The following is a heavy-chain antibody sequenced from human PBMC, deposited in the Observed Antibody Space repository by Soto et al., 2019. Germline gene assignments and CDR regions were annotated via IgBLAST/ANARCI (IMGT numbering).Heavy chain of an antibody. D-gene: IGHD3-22*01. CDR1: GGTFSSYA. Sequence: ASVKVSCKASGGTFSSYAISWVRQAPGQGLEWMGGIIPIFGTANYAQKFQGRVTITADESTSTAYMELSSLRSEDTAVYYCARGRFYYYDSSGYYYWGQGTLVTVSS. CDR3: ARGRFYYYDSSGYYY. V-gene: IGHV1-69*13. J-gene: IGHJ4*02. CDR2: IIPIFGTA.